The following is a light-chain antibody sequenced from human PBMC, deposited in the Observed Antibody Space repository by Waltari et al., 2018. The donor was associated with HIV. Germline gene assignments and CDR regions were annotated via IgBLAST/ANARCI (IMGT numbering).Light chain of an antibody. Sequence: QPALTQPASVSGSPGQSIIVSCTGTNDDIGSYNYVSWYQQHPGRAPKLVIYDVIYRPSGVSNRFSGSKSGNTASLTISGLQAEDEADYYCCSYMTSTTSWLFGGGTKLTVL. CDR3: CSYMTSTTSWL. J-gene: IGLJ2*01. V-gene: IGLV2-14*03. CDR2: DVI. CDR1: NDDIGSYNY.